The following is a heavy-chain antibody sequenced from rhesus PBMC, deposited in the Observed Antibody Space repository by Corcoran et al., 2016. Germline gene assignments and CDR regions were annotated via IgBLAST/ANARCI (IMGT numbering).Heavy chain of an antibody. J-gene: IGHJ4*01. CDR3: AGAPQGSSYVGLLYYFDY. D-gene: IGHD4-29*01. CDR1: GYSISSGYG. V-gene: IGHV4-127*01. Sequence: QVQLQESGPGLVKPSETLSLTCAVSGYSISSGYGWSWLRQPPGTGLEWIGSIGGSIGSTTSNPSPRRRVPLSTDTSRNQCSLKLSSVTVADAAVYYCAGAPQGSSYVGLLYYFDYWGQGVLVTVSS. CDR2: IGGSIGST.